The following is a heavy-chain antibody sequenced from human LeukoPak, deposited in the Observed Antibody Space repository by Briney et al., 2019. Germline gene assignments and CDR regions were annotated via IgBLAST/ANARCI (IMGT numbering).Heavy chain of an antibody. CDR1: GFTFSSYS. J-gene: IGHJ5*02. Sequence: GGSLRLSCAASGFTFSSYSMNWVRQAPGKGLEWVSSISSSSSYIYHADSVKGRFTISRDNAKNSLYLQMNSLRAEDTAVYYCARDRYYDFWSGYYRHNWFDPWGQGTLVTVSS. CDR3: ARDRYYDFWSGYYRHNWFDP. D-gene: IGHD3-3*01. V-gene: IGHV3-21*01. CDR2: ISSSSSYI.